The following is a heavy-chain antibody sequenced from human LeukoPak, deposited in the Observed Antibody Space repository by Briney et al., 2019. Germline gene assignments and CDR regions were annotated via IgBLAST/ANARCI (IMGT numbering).Heavy chain of an antibody. D-gene: IGHD6-19*01. V-gene: IGHV1-2*02. CDR2: INPNSGGT. Sequence: ASVKVSCKASGYTFTCYYMHWVRQAPGQGLEWMGWINPNSGGTNYAQKFQGRVTMTRDTSISTAYMELSRLRSDDTAVYYCARVAVAGTPYNWFDPWGQGTLVTVSS. CDR1: GYTFTCYY. J-gene: IGHJ5*02. CDR3: ARVAVAGTPYNWFDP.